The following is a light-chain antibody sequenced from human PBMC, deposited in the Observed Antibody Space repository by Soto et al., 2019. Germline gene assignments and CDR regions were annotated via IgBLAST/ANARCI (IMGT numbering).Light chain of an antibody. Sequence: EIVLTQSSVTLSLSPGERATLSCRASQSVSSSYLAWYQQKPGQTPRLLIYGASSRATGIPDRFSGSGSGTDFTLTISRLEPEDFAVYYCQQHGSSPITFGQGTRLENK. V-gene: IGKV3-20*01. CDR2: GAS. CDR1: QSVSSSY. J-gene: IGKJ5*01. CDR3: QQHGSSPIT.